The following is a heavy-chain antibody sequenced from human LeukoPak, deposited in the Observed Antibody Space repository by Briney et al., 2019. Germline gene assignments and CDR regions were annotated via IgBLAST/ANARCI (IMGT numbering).Heavy chain of an antibody. Sequence: GGSLRLACAAAGFTFSSHWMRWVSQAPGKGLEWVANIKQDGSEKYYVDSVKGRFTISRDNAKNSLYLQMNSLRAEDTAVYYCTRSSSYIDYWGQGTLVTVSS. CDR1: GFTFSSHW. D-gene: IGHD6-6*01. CDR3: TRSSSYIDY. V-gene: IGHV3-7*05. J-gene: IGHJ4*02. CDR2: IKQDGSEK.